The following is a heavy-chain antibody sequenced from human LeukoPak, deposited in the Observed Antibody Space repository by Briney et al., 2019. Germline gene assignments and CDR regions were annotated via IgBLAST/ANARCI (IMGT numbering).Heavy chain of an antibody. Sequence: GGSLRLSCAASGFTFSSYAMSWVRQAPGKGLEWVSAISGSGGSTYYADSVKGRFTISRDNSKNTLYLQMNSLRAEDTAVYYCAKEGYSSGWYALYYYYGMDVWGQGTTVTASS. CDR1: GFTFSSYA. D-gene: IGHD6-19*01. V-gene: IGHV3-23*01. J-gene: IGHJ6*02. CDR2: ISGSGGST. CDR3: AKEGYSSGWYALYYYYGMDV.